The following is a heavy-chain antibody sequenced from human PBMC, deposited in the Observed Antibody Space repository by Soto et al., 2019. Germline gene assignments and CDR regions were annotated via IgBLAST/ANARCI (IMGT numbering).Heavy chain of an antibody. Sequence: ASVKVSWKASGYTFTGYYMHWVRQAPGQGLEWMAIINPMGGSTNYAQEFQGRVTLTSDTSTSTVYMELSSLRFEDTALFYCARDLAAGDLWGQGTLVTVSS. CDR3: ARDLAAGDL. CDR1: GYTFTGYY. V-gene: IGHV1-46*01. CDR2: INPMGGST. D-gene: IGHD6-13*01. J-gene: IGHJ5*02.